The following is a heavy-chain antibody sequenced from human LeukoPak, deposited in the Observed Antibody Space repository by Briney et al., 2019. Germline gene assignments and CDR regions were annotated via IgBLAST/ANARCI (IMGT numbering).Heavy chain of an antibody. CDR3: ASKERGSGWYDY. CDR2: INSDGSSI. CDR1: GFTFSSYW. D-gene: IGHD6-19*01. Sequence: GGPLRLSCAASGFTFSSYWMHWVRQAPGKGLVWVSRINSDGSSISYADSVKGRFTISRDNAKNTLYLQMNSLRAEDTAVYYCASKERGSGWYDYWGQGTLVTVSS. J-gene: IGHJ4*02. V-gene: IGHV3-74*01.